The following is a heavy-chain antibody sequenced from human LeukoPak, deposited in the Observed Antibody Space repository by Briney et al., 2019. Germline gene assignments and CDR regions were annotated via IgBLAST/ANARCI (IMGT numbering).Heavy chain of an antibody. CDR3: ARAPGTTVTTDY. CDR1: GFTFSSYA. J-gene: IGHJ4*02. D-gene: IGHD4-11*01. V-gene: IGHV3-7*04. CDR2: IKQDGSEK. Sequence: AGGSLRLSCAASGFTFSSYAMSWVRQAPGKGLEWVANIKQDGSEKYYVDSVKGRFTISRDNAKNSLYLQMNSLRAEDTAVYYCARAPGTTVTTDYWGQGTLVTVSS.